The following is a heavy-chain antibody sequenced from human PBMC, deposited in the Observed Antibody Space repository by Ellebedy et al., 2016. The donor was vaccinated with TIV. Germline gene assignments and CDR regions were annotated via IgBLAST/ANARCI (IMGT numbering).Heavy chain of an antibody. CDR3: GRGRGYASTGRVYYFDY. CDR2: MNPKSGNT. CDR1: GYTFIDFD. Sequence: AASVKVSCKASGYTFIDFDINWVRHATGQGLEWVAWMNPKSGNTGSAQNFQGRVTMTRDSSISTAYMELSSLTSEDTAVYYCGRGRGYASTGRVYYFDYWGQGSLVTVSS. V-gene: IGHV1-8*01. D-gene: IGHD2-15*01. J-gene: IGHJ4*02.